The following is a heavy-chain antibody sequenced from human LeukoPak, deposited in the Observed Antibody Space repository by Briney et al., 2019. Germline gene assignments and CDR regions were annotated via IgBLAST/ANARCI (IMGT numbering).Heavy chain of an antibody. CDR2: INQGGTEK. CDR1: EFTFTTYW. CDR3: AKVAKYYYGSETYYFFEH. D-gene: IGHD3-10*01. V-gene: IGHV3-7*01. Sequence: PGGSLRLSCAASEFTFTTYWMSWVRQAPGKGLEWVANINQGGTEKYYVDSVKGRFTISRDNAKNSLYLQMNSLRVEDTAVYYCAKVAKYYYGSETYYFFEHWGQGSPVTASS. J-gene: IGHJ4*02.